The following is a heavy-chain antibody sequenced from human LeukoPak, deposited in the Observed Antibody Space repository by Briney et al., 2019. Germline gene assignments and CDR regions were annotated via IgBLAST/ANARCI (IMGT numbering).Heavy chain of an antibody. CDR1: GYTFSDYY. J-gene: IGHJ4*02. Sequence: GASVKVSCKASGYTFSDYYIHWVRQAPGQGLEWMGWITPNSGGTNYAQKFQGRVTMTRDTSISTAYMELNSLTSDDTAMYYCARGSANNGAGPKRAFEYWGQGTLVTLSS. CDR3: ARGSANNGAGPKRAFEY. V-gene: IGHV1-2*02. CDR2: ITPNSGGT. D-gene: IGHD1/OR15-1a*01.